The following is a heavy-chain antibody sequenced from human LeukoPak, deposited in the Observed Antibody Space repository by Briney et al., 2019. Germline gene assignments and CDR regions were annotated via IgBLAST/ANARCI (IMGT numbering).Heavy chain of an antibody. Sequence: SETLSLTCTVSGGSISSSSYYWGWIRQPPGEGLEWIGSIYYSGSTYYNPSLKSRVTISVDTSKNQFSLKLSSVTAADTAVYYCARLAVVPAAFNWFDPWGQGTLVTVSS. J-gene: IGHJ5*02. CDR2: IYYSGST. V-gene: IGHV4-39*01. D-gene: IGHD2-2*01. CDR1: GGSISSSSYY. CDR3: ARLAVVPAAFNWFDP.